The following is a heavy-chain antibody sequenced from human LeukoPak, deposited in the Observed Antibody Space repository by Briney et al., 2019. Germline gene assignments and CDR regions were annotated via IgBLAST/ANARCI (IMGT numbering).Heavy chain of an antibody. CDR3: TPVTNGENIDY. V-gene: IGHV3-15*01. D-gene: IGHD2/OR15-2a*01. J-gene: IGHJ4*02. CDR1: GFTFSSYW. Sequence: PGGSLRLSCAASGFTFSSYWMSWVRQAPGKGLEWVGRIKSKTDAGTTDYAATVKGSFTISRADSKKTLHLQMNSQKTESTAVYYGTPVTNGENIDYWGQGTLVTVSS. CDR2: IKSKTDAGTT.